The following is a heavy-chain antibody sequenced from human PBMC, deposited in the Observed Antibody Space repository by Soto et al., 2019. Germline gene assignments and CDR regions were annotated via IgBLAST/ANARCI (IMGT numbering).Heavy chain of an antibody. CDR3: ASVGPWFVEFHYYYYGMDV. V-gene: IGHV4-34*01. CDR2: INHSGST. J-gene: IGHJ6*02. Sequence: LSLTCAVYGGSFSGYYWSWIRQPPGKGLEWIGEINHSGSTNYNPSLKSRVTISVDTSKNQFSLKLSSVTAADTAVYYCASVGPWFVEFHYYYYGMDVWGQGTTVTVSS. D-gene: IGHD3-10*01. CDR1: GGSFSGYY.